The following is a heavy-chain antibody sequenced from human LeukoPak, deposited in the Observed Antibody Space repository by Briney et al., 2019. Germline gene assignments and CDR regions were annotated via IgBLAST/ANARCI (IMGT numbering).Heavy chain of an antibody. V-gene: IGHV3-23*01. CDR1: GFPFSDLA. Sequence: PGGPLSLSCAVSGFPFSDLAMSWVRQAPGKGLEWVSTISGGGDNTYFADSVKGRFTISRDNSKNTLFLQMVSLRAEDTAVYYCAKFEGALLGNYYMDVWGKGTTVTVSS. J-gene: IGHJ6*03. CDR3: AKFEGALLGNYYMDV. CDR2: ISGGGDNT.